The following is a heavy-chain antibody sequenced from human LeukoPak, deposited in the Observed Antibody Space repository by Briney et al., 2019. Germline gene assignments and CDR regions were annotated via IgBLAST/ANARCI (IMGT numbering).Heavy chain of an antibody. J-gene: IGHJ6*02. V-gene: IGHV1-8*01. Sequence: ASVKVSCKASGYTFTSYDINWVRQATGQGLEWMGWMNPNSGNTGYAQKFRGRVTMTRNTSISTAYMELSSLRSEDTAVYYCARGPQRWLQLRDYYYYYGMDVWGQGTTVTVSS. CDR2: MNPNSGNT. CDR1: GYTFTSYD. CDR3: ARGPQRWLQLRDYYYYYGMDV. D-gene: IGHD5-24*01.